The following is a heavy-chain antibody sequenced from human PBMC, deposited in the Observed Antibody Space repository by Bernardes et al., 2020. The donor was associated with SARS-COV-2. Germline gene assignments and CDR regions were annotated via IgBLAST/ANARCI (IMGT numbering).Heavy chain of an antibody. V-gene: IGHV3-48*03. CDR1: GVTVSCYE. Sequence: GGFLSYSRAASGVTVSCYEMNLVRPAPGKGLEVVFNISSSGSIIYSADSVKGRFTNSRDNAKNSLYLQMNSLRAEDTAVYYCARGGTYYDILTGYQNYYYGMDVWGQGTTVTVSS. J-gene: IGHJ6*02. CDR3: ARGGTYYDILTGYQNYYYGMDV. D-gene: IGHD3-9*01. CDR2: ISSSGSII.